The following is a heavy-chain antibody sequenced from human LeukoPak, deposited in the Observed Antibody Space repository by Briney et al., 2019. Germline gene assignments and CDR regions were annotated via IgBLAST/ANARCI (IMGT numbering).Heavy chain of an antibody. CDR3: ARGVGATGEDAFDI. Sequence: ASVKVSCKASGYTFTSYGISWVRQAPGQGLEWMGWISAYNGNTNYAQKLQGRVTMTTDTSTSTAYMELSSLRSEDTAIYYCARGVGATGEDAFDIWGHGTMVTVSS. V-gene: IGHV1-18*01. CDR2: ISAYNGNT. CDR1: GYTFTSYG. J-gene: IGHJ3*02. D-gene: IGHD1-26*01.